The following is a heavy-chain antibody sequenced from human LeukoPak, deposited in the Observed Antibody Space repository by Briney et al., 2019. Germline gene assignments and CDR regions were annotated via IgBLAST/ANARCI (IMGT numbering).Heavy chain of an antibody. CDR2: IWYYGSYK. D-gene: IGHD2-15*01. V-gene: IGHV3-33*01. Sequence: PGGSLRLSCVASGFTFSRYGMHWVRQAPGKGLEWVAVIWYYGSYKYYADSVKGRFTISRDNPKNTLYLRMNSLRAEDTAVYYCARDWKYCSGGTCYGGFDYWGQGTLVTVSS. CDR1: GFTFSRYG. CDR3: ARDWKYCSGGTCYGGFDY. J-gene: IGHJ4*02.